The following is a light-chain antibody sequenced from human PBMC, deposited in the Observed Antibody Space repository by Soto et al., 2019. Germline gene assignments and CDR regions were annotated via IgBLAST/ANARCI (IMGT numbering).Light chain of an antibody. J-gene: IGKJ4*01. CDR1: QGISSR. V-gene: IGKV1-12*01. CDR3: QQSNSFPLT. CDR2: AAS. Sequence: DTQMTQSPSSVSASFRDSVTITCRASQGISSRLARYQQKPGKAPNLLIYAASSLQGGVPSRFSGSGSETDFTLTIGSLQPEDFAPYYCQQSNSFPLTFGGGTKVEIK.